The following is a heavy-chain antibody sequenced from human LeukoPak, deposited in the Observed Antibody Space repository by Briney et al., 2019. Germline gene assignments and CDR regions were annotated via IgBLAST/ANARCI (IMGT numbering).Heavy chain of an antibody. CDR3: ARGSYYYYMDV. CDR2: IYTSGST. V-gene: IGHV4-61*02. Sequence: SQTLSLTCTVSGGSISSGSYYWSWIRQPAGKGLEWIGRIYTSGSTNYNPSLKSRVTISVDTSKNQFSLKLRSVTAADTAVYYCARGSYYYYMDVWGKGTTVTISS. J-gene: IGHJ6*03. CDR1: GGSISSGSYY.